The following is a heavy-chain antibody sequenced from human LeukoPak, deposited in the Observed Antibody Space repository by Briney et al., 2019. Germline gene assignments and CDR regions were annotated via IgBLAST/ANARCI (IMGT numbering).Heavy chain of an antibody. J-gene: IGHJ6*02. Sequence: GGSLRLSCAASGFTFSSYDMHWVRQATGKGLEWVSAIGTAGDTYYPGSVKGRFTISRENAKNSLYLQMNSLRAGDTAVYYCARAPTGYSSGWYNPTKYYYYGMTSGAKGPRSPSP. CDR3: ARAPTGYSSGWYNPTKYYYYGMTS. CDR1: GFTFSSYD. CDR2: IGTAGDT. D-gene: IGHD6-19*01. V-gene: IGHV3-13*01.